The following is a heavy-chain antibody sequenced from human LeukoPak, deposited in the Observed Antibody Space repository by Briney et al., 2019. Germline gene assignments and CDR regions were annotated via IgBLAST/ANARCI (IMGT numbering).Heavy chain of an antibody. D-gene: IGHD1-14*01. J-gene: IGHJ4*02. CDR3: AKDGTISRNYYFDY. CDR2: ISGSGGTI. Sequence: QPGGSLSLSCASSGFTFRHYAMSWVRQAPGKGLEWVSDISGSGGTIYYADSVKGRFAISRDNSKNTVYLQMNSLRAEDTAVYYCAKDGTISRNYYFDYWGQGALVTVSS. CDR1: GFTFRHYA. V-gene: IGHV3-23*01.